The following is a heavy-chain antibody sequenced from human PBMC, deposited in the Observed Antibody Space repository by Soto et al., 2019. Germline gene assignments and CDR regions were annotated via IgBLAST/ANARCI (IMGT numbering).Heavy chain of an antibody. J-gene: IGHJ4*02. D-gene: IGHD2-21*02. V-gene: IGHV1-46*03. Sequence: QVQLVQSGAEVKKPGASVKVSCKASGYTFTSYYMHWVRQAPGQGLERMGIINTSGGSTYYVQKFQCRVTMTRDTSTTTVYMELSSLTSEDTAVYYCARGSVVTVPDYWGQGTQVIVSS. CDR2: INTSGGST. CDR3: ARGSVVTVPDY. CDR1: GYTFTSYY.